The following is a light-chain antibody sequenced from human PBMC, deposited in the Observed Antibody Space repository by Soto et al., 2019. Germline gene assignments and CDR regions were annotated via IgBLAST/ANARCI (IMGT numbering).Light chain of an antibody. CDR1: SSDVGGYNY. CDR3: SSYTSSNVV. CDR2: EVS. Sequence: QSVLTQPASVSGSPGQSITISCTGTSSDVGGYNYVSWYQQHPGKAPKLMIYEVSNRPSGVSNRFSGSKSGTTASLTLSGLQAEDEADYYCSSYTSSNVVFGGGTKLTVL. V-gene: IGLV2-14*01. J-gene: IGLJ2*01.